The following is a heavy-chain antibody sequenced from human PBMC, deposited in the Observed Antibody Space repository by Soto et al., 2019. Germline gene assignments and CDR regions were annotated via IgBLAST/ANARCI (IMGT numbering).Heavy chain of an antibody. CDR1: GGSISSGGYY. V-gene: IGHV4-31*03. D-gene: IGHD1-1*01. Sequence: QVQLQESGPGLVKPSQTLSLTCTVSGGSISSGGYYWSWIRQHPGKGLEWIGYIYYSGSTYYNPSLKSRVXXXVXXSKNQFSLKLSSVTAADTAVYYCARWPQLDPRFDYWGQGTLVTVSS. CDR2: IYYSGST. CDR3: ARWPQLDPRFDY. J-gene: IGHJ4*02.